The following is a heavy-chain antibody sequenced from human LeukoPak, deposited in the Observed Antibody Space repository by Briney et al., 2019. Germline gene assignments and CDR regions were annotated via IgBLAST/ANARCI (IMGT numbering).Heavy chain of an antibody. CDR3: ARDQEAFDY. V-gene: IGHV1-18*01. CDR1: GYTFSNYG. J-gene: IGHJ4*02. Sequence: ASVKVSCKASGYTFSNYGISWVRQAPGQGLEWMGWISTNKGNTKSAQKFQGRVTVTRDASTSTVHMELSGLRSEDTAVYYCARDQEAFDYWGQGTLVTVSS. CDR2: ISTNKGNT.